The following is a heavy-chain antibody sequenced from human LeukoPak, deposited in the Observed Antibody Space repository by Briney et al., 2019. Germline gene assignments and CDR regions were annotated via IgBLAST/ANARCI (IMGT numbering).Heavy chain of an antibody. CDR1: GYTFTHQW. CDR2: IYPRDSDT. V-gene: IGHV5-51*01. J-gene: IGHJ4*02. CDR3: ARHSDVVGAI. Sequence: GESLKISCEASGYTFTHQWIGWVRQMPGSGLEWVGIIYPRDSDTIYSPSFQGHVTISADTSINTAYLEWRSLEASDTAMYYCARHSDVVGAIWGQGTQVTVSS. D-gene: IGHD3-16*01.